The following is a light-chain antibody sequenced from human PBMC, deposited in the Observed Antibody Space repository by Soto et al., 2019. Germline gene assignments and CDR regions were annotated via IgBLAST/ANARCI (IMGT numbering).Light chain of an antibody. V-gene: IGKV1-39*01. J-gene: IGKJ4*01. Sequence: DIQMTQSPSSLSASVGDRVTITCRASQSISSYLNWYQQKPGKAPKLLIYAASSLQSGVPSRFSGSGSGTDFTLTISSLPPEDFATYYCQQSYSTPPFGGGTKVEIK. CDR3: QQSYSTPP. CDR2: AAS. CDR1: QSISSY.